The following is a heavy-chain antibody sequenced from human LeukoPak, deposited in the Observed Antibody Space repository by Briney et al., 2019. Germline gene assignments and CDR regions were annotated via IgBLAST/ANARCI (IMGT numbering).Heavy chain of an antibody. CDR3: ARSASGYDA. J-gene: IGHJ5*02. D-gene: IGHD5-12*01. V-gene: IGHV3-74*01. CDR2: IDDDGAGT. CDR1: GFPFSGYW. Sequence: PGGSLRLSCAASGFPFSGYWMHWVRQAPGKGLVWVSRIDDDGAGTTYADSVKGRFTISRDNAKNTLYLQMNSLRVEDTAVYYCARSASGYDAWGQGTPVTVSS.